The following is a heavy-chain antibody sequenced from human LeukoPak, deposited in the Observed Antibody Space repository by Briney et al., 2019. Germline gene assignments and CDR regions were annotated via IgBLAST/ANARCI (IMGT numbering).Heavy chain of an antibody. CDR3: ARGHRYYDSSGYLLHYFDY. CDR2: MSYDGSNK. Sequence: GRSLRLSCAASGFTFSSYAMHWVRQAPGKGLEWVAVMSYDGSNKYYADSVKGRFTISRDNSKNTLYLQMNSLRAEDTAVYYCARGHRYYDSSGYLLHYFDYWGQGTLVTVSS. CDR1: GFTFSSYA. D-gene: IGHD3-22*01. V-gene: IGHV3-30*04. J-gene: IGHJ4*02.